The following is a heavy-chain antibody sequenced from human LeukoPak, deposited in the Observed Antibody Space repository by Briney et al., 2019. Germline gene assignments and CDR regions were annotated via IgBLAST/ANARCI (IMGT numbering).Heavy chain of an antibody. CDR1: GGSVSSGSYY. CDR3: ARDLIPGLWFDP. Sequence: SETLSLTCTVSGGSVSSGSYYWSWIRQPPGKGLEWIGYIYYSGSTNYNPSLKSRVTISVDTSKSQFSLKLSSVTAADTAVYYCARDLIPGLWFDPWGQGTLVTVSS. V-gene: IGHV4-61*01. J-gene: IGHJ5*02. D-gene: IGHD3-10*01. CDR2: IYYSGST.